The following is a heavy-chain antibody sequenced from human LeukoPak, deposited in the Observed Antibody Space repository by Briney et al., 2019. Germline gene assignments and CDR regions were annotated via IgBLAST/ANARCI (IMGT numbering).Heavy chain of an antibody. CDR2: INEDGSQK. CDR3: AKKGYYDGSGYYMYYFDH. Sequence: GGSLRLSCAASGFTFSSSWMSWVRQAPGKGLEWVANINEDGSQKYYVGSVKGRFTSSRDNAKNSLYLQMNSLRAEDTAVYYCAKKGYYDGSGYYMYYFDHWGQGTLVTVSS. D-gene: IGHD3-22*01. V-gene: IGHV3-7*01. CDR1: GFTFSSSW. J-gene: IGHJ4*02.